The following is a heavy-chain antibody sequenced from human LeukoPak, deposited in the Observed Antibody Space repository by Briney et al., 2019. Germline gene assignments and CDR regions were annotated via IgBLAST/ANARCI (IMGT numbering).Heavy chain of an antibody. Sequence: SETLSLTCTVSGGSISSYYWSWIRQPAGKGLEWIGRIYTSGSTNYNPSLKGRVTMSVDTSKNQFSLKLSSVTAADTAVYYCARDGGGSYYDYYYYGMDVWGQGTTVTVSS. J-gene: IGHJ6*02. CDR3: ARDGGGSYYDYYYYGMDV. D-gene: IGHD1-26*01. V-gene: IGHV4-4*07. CDR1: GGSISSYY. CDR2: IYTSGST.